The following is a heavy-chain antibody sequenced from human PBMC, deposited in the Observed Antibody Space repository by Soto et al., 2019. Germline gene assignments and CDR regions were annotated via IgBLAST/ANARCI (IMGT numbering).Heavy chain of an antibody. D-gene: IGHD2-15*01. CDR1: GYTFTSYG. CDR3: ARDGGSFRRSGGSCYIY. V-gene: IGHV1-18*01. Sequence: GASVKVSCKASGYTFTSYGISWVRQAPGQGLEWMGWISAYNGNTNYAQKLQGRVTMTTDTSTSTAYMELRSLRSDDTAVYYCARDGGSFRRSGGSCYIYWGQGTLVTVSS. CDR2: ISAYNGNT. J-gene: IGHJ4*02.